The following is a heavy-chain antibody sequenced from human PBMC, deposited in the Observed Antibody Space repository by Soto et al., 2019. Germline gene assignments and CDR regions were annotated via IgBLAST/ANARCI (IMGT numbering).Heavy chain of an antibody. J-gene: IGHJ2*01. Sequence: PGGSLRLSCAASGFTFSSYSMNWVRQAPGKGLEWVSSISSSSSYIYYADSVKGRFTISRDNAKNSLYLQMNSLRAEDTAVCYCARDWADSSSPFDLWGRGTLVTVSS. CDR3: ARDWADSSSPFDL. CDR2: ISSSSSYI. CDR1: GFTFSSYS. D-gene: IGHD6-13*01. V-gene: IGHV3-21*01.